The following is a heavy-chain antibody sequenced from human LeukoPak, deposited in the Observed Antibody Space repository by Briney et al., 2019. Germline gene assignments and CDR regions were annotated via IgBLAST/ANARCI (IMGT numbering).Heavy chain of an antibody. V-gene: IGHV1-2*02. J-gene: IGHJ1*01. Sequence: ASVKVSCKASGYTFTGYYMHWVRQAPGQGLEWMGWINPNSGGTNYAQKFQGRVTMTRDTSISTAYMELSRLRSDDTAVYYCARLDYDILTGYYEDVEYFQHWGQGTLVTVSS. CDR2: INPNSGGT. CDR3: ARLDYDILTGYYEDVEYFQH. D-gene: IGHD3-9*01. CDR1: GYTFTGYY.